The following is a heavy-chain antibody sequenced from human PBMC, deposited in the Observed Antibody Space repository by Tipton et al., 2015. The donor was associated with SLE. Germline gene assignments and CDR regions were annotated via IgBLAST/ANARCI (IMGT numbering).Heavy chain of an antibody. J-gene: IGHJ4*01. CDR3: ARLGSRPYNSGWYS. Sequence: TLSLTCNVFGGSISSYYWSWIRQSPGKGLEWIAYISYRGNTDYNPSLKSRVTISVDTSKNQFSLKLSSVTAADTAVYYCARLGSRPYNSGWYSWGQGNPGHRLL. V-gene: IGHV4-59*08. CDR1: GGSISSYY. CDR2: ISYRGNT. D-gene: IGHD6-19*01.